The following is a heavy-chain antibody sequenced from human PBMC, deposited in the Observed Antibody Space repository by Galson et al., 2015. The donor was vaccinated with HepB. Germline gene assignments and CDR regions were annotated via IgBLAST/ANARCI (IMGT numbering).Heavy chain of an antibody. CDR2: INHSGST. CDR3: ARGGATYYYGSGRYQMDFDY. D-gene: IGHD3-10*01. Sequence: RQPAGKGLEWIGEINHSGSTNYNPSLKSRVTISVDTSKNQFSLKLSSVTAADTAVYYCARGGATYYYGSGRYQMDFDYWGQGTLVTVSS. V-gene: IGHV4-34*01. J-gene: IGHJ4*02.